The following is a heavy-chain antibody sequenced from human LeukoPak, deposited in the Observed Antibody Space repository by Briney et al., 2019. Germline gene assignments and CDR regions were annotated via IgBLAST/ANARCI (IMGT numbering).Heavy chain of an antibody. Sequence: GGSLRLSCAASGFTFSTYGMHWVRQAPGKGPEWVAVIWYDGGIKYYADSVKGRFTNSRDNSKDTLFLQMNSLRAEDTAVYYCARAVGPYDYWGQGTPVTVSS. CDR1: GFTFSTYG. CDR3: ARAVGPYDY. J-gene: IGHJ4*02. D-gene: IGHD3-10*01. V-gene: IGHV3-33*01. CDR2: IWYDGGIK.